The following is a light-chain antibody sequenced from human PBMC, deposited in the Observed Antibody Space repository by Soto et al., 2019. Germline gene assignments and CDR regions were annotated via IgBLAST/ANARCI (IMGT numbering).Light chain of an antibody. CDR3: QQRTDKPPWT. J-gene: IGKJ1*01. CDR2: DAS. Sequence: EIVLTQAPATLSLSPGERATLSCRASQSIGLAIAWYQHKPGQAPRLLIFDASQTATAIPARFRGSGSGTDFPLSISSLEPEDFAVYYYQQRTDKPPWTFGQGTKVESK. V-gene: IGKV3-11*01. CDR1: QSIGLA.